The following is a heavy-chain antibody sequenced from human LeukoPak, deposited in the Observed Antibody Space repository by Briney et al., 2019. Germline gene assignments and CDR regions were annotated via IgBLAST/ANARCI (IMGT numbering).Heavy chain of an antibody. J-gene: IGHJ5*02. V-gene: IGHV1-8*02. CDR2: MNPNSGNT. Sequence: ASVKVSCKASGGSFSSYAISWVRQATGQGLEWMGWMNPNSGNTGYAQKFQGRVTMTRNTSISTAYMELSSLRSEDTAVYYCARGGYSGYDQTWGQGTLVTVSS. D-gene: IGHD5-12*01. CDR1: GGSFSSYA. CDR3: ARGGYSGYDQT.